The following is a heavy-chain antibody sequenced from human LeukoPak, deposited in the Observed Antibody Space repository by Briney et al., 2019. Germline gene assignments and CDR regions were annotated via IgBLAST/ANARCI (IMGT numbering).Heavy chain of an antibody. CDR3: ARDHDYVAAGDAFDI. CDR2: IRYDGSNK. V-gene: IGHV3-30*02. D-gene: IGHD3-16*01. CDR1: GFTFSSYG. Sequence: PGGSLRLSCAASGFTFSSYGMHWVRQAPGKGLEWVAFIRYDGSNKYYADSVKGRFTISRDNSKDTLYLQMNSLRAEDTAVYYCARDHDYVAAGDAFDIWGQGTMATVSS. J-gene: IGHJ3*02.